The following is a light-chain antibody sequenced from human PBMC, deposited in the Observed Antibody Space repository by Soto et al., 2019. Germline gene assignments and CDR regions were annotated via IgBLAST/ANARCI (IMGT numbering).Light chain of an antibody. J-gene: IGKJ3*01. V-gene: IGKV3-15*01. CDR3: QQYNNWPPVT. CDR1: QSVYTN. Sequence: EIVMTQSPATLSVSPGERATLSCRASQSVYTNLAWYQQKPGQAPRLLIYGASTRATGIPARFSGSGSGTEFTLTISSLQSEDFAVYFCQQYNNWPPVTFGPGTKVDIK. CDR2: GAS.